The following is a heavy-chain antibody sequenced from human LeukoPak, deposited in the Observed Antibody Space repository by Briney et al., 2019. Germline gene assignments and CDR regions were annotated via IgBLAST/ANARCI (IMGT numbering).Heavy chain of an antibody. J-gene: IGHJ4*02. CDR1: GYTFTSYG. D-gene: IGHD2-15*01. CDR2: IRAYTGNT. V-gene: IGHV1-18*01. CDR3: ARDPDSAFFDY. Sequence: PSVKLSCKAAGYTFTSYGISWVRQAPGQGLEWMGWIRAYTGNTNYAQKLPGRVTMTTDTSTSTAYLELRSLRSDDTAVYYCARDPDSAFFDYWGQGTLVTVSS.